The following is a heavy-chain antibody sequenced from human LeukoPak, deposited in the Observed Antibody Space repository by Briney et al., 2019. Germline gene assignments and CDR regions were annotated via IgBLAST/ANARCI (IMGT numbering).Heavy chain of an antibody. J-gene: IGHJ4*02. CDR3: AKGGATPGGFDY. Sequence: PGGSLRLSCAASGFTFSSYAMSWVRQAPGKGLEWVSAISNSGGSTYYADSVKGRFTISRDNSKNTLYLQMNSLRAEDTAIYYCAKGGATPGGFDYWGQGTLVTVSS. V-gene: IGHV3-23*01. CDR1: GFTFSSYA. CDR2: ISNSGGST. D-gene: IGHD4/OR15-4a*01.